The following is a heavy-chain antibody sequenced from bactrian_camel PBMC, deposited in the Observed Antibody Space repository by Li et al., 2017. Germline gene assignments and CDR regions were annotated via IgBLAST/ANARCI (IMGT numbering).Heavy chain of an antibody. CDR2: INGGGGTT. Sequence: HVQLVESGGGLVQPGGSLRLSCAASGFTFSSSWMYWVRQVIGKGLERVSSINGGGGTTFYADSVKGRFTISRDNAKNTVYLLMNSLRSEDTAVYYCAATDGWVPSSLGQGTQVTVS. V-gene: IGHV3S1*01. D-gene: IGHD5*01. J-gene: IGHJ4*01. CDR1: GFTFSSSW.